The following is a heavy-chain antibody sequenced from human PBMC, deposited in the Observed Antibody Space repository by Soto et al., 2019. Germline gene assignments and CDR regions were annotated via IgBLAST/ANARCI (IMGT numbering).Heavy chain of an antibody. J-gene: IGHJ6*02. D-gene: IGHD3-22*01. CDR3: ARESYDSSGYYYNMDV. Sequence: GASVKVSCKASGGTFSSYAISWVRQAPGQGLEWMGGIIPIFGTANYAQKFQGRVTITADKSTSTAYMELSSLRPEDTAVYYCARESYDSSGYYYNMDVWGQGTTVTVSS. CDR1: GGTFSSYA. CDR2: IIPIFGTA. V-gene: IGHV1-69*06.